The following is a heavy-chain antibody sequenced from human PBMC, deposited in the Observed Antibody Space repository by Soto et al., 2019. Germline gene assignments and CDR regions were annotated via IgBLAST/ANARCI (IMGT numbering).Heavy chain of an antibody. CDR1: GFTFSNAW. CDR3: TTDNGPDSSLRGAGAFDI. Sequence: GGSLRLSCAASGFTFSNAWMSWVRQAPGKGLEWVGRIKSKTDGGTTDYAAPVKGRFTISRDDSKNTLYLQMNSLKTEDTAVYDCTTDNGPDSSLRGAGAFDIWGQGTMVTGSS. D-gene: IGHD3-22*01. J-gene: IGHJ3*02. V-gene: IGHV3-15*01. CDR2: IKSKTDGGTT.